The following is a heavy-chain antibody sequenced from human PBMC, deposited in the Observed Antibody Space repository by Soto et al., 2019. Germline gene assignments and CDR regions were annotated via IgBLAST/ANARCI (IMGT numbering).Heavy chain of an antibody. CDR1: GFTFSNAW. D-gene: IGHD1-26*01. J-gene: IGHJ6*02. CDR3: TTENSGSYPDYYYYGMDV. Sequence: GGSLRLSCAASGFTFSNAWMSWVRQAPGKGLEWVGRIKSKTDGGTTDYAAPVKGRFTISRDDSKNTLYLQMNSLKTEDTAVYYCTTENSGSYPDYYYYGMDVWGQGTTVTVSS. V-gene: IGHV3-15*01. CDR2: IKSKTDGGTT.